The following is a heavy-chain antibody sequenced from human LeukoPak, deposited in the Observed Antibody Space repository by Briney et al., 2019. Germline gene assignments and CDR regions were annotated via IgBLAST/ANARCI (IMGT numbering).Heavy chain of an antibody. J-gene: IGHJ6*03. CDR3: ARVAVRDFWSGYYDGRLGYYYYMDV. CDR1: GGSISSYY. Sequence: PSETLSLTCTVSGGSISSYYWSWIRQPAGKGLEWIGRIYTSGSTNYNPSLKSRVTMSVDTSKNQFSLKLSSVTAADTAVYYCARVAVRDFWSGYYDGRLGYYYYMDVWGKGTTVTVSS. V-gene: IGHV4-4*07. D-gene: IGHD3-3*01. CDR2: IYTSGST.